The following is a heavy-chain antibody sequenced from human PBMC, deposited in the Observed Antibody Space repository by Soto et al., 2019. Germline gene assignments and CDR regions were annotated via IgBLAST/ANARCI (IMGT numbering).Heavy chain of an antibody. CDR2: ITPVFGTT. CDR1: GGTFSSYV. D-gene: IGHD3-10*01. CDR3: CRGRHSDL. V-gene: IGHV1-69*18. Sequence: QVQLVQSGPEVKKPGSSVKVSCKASGGTFSSYVFSWVRQAPGQGLEWMGRITPVFGTTRYAQKFQGRVTISADESTTTIYVELSSLKSEDTSMYYCCRGRHSDLWGQVTLVTVSS. J-gene: IGHJ5*02.